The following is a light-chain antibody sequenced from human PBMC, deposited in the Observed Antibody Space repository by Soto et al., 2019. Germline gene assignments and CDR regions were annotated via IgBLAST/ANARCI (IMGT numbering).Light chain of an antibody. CDR3: QQSYGTPLT. J-gene: IGKJ4*01. CDR2: AAS. Sequence: DMEMTQSPSSLSASVGDRVTITCRASQSISNYLNWYQHKPGKVPKLLIYAASSLQSGVPTRFSGKGSGTGFPFTINRLQPENFATYYCQQSYGTPLTFGGGTKIEIK. V-gene: IGKV1-39*01. CDR1: QSISNY.